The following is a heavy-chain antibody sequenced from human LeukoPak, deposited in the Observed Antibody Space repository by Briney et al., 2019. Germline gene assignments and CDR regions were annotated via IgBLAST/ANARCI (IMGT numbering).Heavy chain of an antibody. CDR2: INASGGST. J-gene: IGHJ3*02. D-gene: IGHD3-22*01. V-gene: IGHV1-46*01. Sequence: GASVKVSCKASGYTFTNYYMHWVRQAPGQGLEWMGIINASGGSTSYAQKFQGRVTMTRDTSTSTVYMELSSLRLEDTAVYFCARGLQRADSSTYLSFAFDIWGQGTMVTVSS. CDR3: ARGLQRADSSTYLSFAFDI. CDR1: GYTFTNYY.